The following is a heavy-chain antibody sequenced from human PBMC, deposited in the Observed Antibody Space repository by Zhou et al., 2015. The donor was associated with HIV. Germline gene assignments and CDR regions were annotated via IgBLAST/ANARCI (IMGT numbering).Heavy chain of an antibody. CDR1: GGTFSSYA. Sequence: QVQLVQSGTEVKKAGSSVKVSCKASGGTFSSYAISWVRQAPGQGLEWMGEFILMFGAAKYAPRFQGRVTLTTDRSTRTAYMELRTLRSDDTAVYYCATSRGYPYSMDVWGQGATVTVSS. D-gene: IGHD5-12*01. J-gene: IGHJ6*02. CDR2: FILMFGAA. V-gene: IGHV1-69*06. CDR3: ATSRGYPYSMDV.